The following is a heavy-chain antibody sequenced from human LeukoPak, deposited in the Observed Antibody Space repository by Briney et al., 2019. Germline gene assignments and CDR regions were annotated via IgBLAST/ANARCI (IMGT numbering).Heavy chain of an antibody. V-gene: IGHV4-59*01. D-gene: IGHD3-16*01. J-gene: IGHJ4*02. CDR2: IYYSGST. CDR1: GGSISSYY. CDR3: ARAGPGGLFDY. Sequence: SETLSLTCTVSGGSISSYYWSWIRQPPGKGLEWIGYIYYSGSTNYNPSLKSRVTISVDTSKNQFSLKLSSVTAADTAVYYCARAGPGGLFDYWGQGTLVTVSS.